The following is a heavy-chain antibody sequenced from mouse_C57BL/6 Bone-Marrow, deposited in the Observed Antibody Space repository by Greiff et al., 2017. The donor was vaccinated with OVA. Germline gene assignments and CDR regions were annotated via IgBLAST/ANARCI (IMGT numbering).Heavy chain of an antibody. Sequence: VQLVESGPGLVAPSQSLSITCTVSGFSLTSYAISWVRQPPGKGLEWLGVIWTGGGTNYNSALKSRLSISKDNSKSQVFLKMNSLQTDDTARYYCARNSNYSNYDWFAYWGQGTLVTVSA. CDR1: GFSLTSYA. V-gene: IGHV2-9-1*01. D-gene: IGHD2-5*01. CDR3: ARNSNYSNYDWFAY. J-gene: IGHJ3*01. CDR2: IWTGGGT.